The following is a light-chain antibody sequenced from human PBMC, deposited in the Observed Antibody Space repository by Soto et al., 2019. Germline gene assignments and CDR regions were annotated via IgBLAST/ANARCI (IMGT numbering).Light chain of an antibody. CDR2: DAS. V-gene: IGKV1-33*01. CDR1: QDISNY. Sequence: DIQMTQSPSSLSASVGDRVTITCQASQDISNYLNWYQQKPGKAPKLLIYDASNLETGVPSRFSGSGSGTDFTFTISSLQPEDIATYYCQKSYNTRAFGQGTKVDIK. J-gene: IGKJ2*01. CDR3: QKSYNTRA.